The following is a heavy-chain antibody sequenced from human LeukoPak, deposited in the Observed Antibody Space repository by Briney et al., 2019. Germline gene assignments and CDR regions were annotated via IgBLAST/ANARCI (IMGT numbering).Heavy chain of an antibody. D-gene: IGHD1-26*01. J-gene: IGHJ4*02. CDR1: GFIFSRYW. CDR2: IRSKAYGGTT. CDR3: TVGAAEY. V-gene: IGHV3-49*03. Sequence: GGSLRLSCAAAGFIFSRYWMSWFRQAPGKGLEWVGFIRSKAYGGTTEYAASVKGRFTISRDDSKSIAYLQMNSLKTEDTAVYHCTVGAAEYWGQGTLVTVSS.